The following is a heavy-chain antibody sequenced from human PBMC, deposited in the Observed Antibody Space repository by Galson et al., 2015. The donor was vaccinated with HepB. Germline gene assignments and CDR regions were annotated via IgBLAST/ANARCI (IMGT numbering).Heavy chain of an antibody. D-gene: IGHD2-15*01. J-gene: IGHJ4*02. CDR3: ARPTGEFCSGDSCYYIDC. CDR2: IYYSGTT. V-gene: IGHV4-39*01. CDR1: GGSFRSSSYY. Sequence: SETLSLTCTVSGGSFRSSSYYWGWIRQSPGKGLEWIGSIYYSGTTYYNPSLKSRVTMSVDTSKNQFSLKVSSVTAADTAVYYCARPTGEFCSGDSCYYIDCWGQGTLVTVSS.